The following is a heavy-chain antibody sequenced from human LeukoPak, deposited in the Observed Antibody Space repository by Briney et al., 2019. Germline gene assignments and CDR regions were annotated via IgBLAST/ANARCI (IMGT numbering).Heavy chain of an antibody. CDR3: ARGETYGSYYY. J-gene: IGHJ4*02. D-gene: IGHD1-26*01. CDR1: GFTFSSYG. Sequence: PGRSLRLSCAASGFTFSSYGMHWVRQAPGKGLEWVAVIWYDGSNRYYADSVKGRFTISRDNSKNTLYLQMNSLRAEDTAVYYCARGETYGSYYYWGQGTLVTVSS. CDR2: IWYDGSNR. V-gene: IGHV3-33*01.